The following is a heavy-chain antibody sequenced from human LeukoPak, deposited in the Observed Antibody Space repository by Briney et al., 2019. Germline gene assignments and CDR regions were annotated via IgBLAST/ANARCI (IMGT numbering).Heavy chain of an antibody. CDR3: ARLGVPRGLDY. CDR1: GGSISSGGYS. J-gene: IGHJ4*02. CDR2: IYHSGST. D-gene: IGHD2-21*01. V-gene: IGHV4-30-2*02. Sequence: ASQTLSLTCAVSGGSISSGGYSWSWIRQPPGKGLEWIGYIYHSGSTNYNPSLKSRVTISVDTSKNQFSLKLSSVTAADTAVYYCARLGVPRGLDYWGQGTLVTVSS.